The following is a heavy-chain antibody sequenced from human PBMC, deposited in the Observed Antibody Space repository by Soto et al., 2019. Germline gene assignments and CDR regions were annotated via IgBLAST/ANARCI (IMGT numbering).Heavy chain of an antibody. D-gene: IGHD2-8*01. V-gene: IGHV4-34*01. Sequence: PSETLSLTCAVYGGSFSGYYWSWIRQPPGKGLEWIGEINHSGSTNYNPSLKSRVTISVDTSRNQFSLKLSSVTAADTAVYYCARGRIVLMVYAMYYYYYGMDVWGQGTTVTVSS. CDR3: ARGRIVLMVYAMYYYYYGMDV. J-gene: IGHJ6*02. CDR1: GGSFSGYY. CDR2: INHSGST.